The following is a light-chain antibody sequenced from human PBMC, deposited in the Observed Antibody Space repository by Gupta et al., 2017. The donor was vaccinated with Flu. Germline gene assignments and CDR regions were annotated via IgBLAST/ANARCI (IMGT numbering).Light chain of an antibody. CDR3: QQTFSRPLT. CDR2: AAF. Sequence: DIQMTQSPSSLSASLGDRVTITCRASQSINSYLNWYHQKPGKAPKLLVYAAFNLQSGVPSRFSGSESGTDFTLTITSLEPEDFGTYYCQQTFSRPLTFGGGTKVEIK. V-gene: IGKV1-39*01. J-gene: IGKJ4*01. CDR1: QSINSY.